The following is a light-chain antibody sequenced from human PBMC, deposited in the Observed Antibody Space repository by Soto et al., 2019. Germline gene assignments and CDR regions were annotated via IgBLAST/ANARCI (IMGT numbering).Light chain of an antibody. Sequence: QSVMTQPASVSGSPGQSSTSSCTGTSSDVGDYNYVSWYQQYPGKAPKLMIYEVSNRPSGVSNRFSGSKSGNTASLTISGLQAEDEADYYCSSYTSTSTPFVFGTGSKVTVL. CDR1: SSDVGDYNY. CDR2: EVS. J-gene: IGLJ1*01. CDR3: SSYTSTSTPFV. V-gene: IGLV2-14*01.